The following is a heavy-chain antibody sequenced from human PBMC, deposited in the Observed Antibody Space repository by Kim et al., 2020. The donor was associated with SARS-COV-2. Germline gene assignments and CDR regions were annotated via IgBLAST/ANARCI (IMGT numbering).Heavy chain of an antibody. J-gene: IGHJ3*02. Sequence: GGSLRLSCAASGVSFSSHGMHWVRQAPGKGLEWVAVIWSDGSNKNYADSVKGRFTISRDNSENTLYLQANSLRADDTALYYCARDGVRGTVDAFDIWGQGTMVTVFS. CDR2: IWSDGSNK. V-gene: IGHV3-33*01. D-gene: IGHD1-7*01. CDR1: GVSFSSHG. CDR3: ARDGVRGTVDAFDI.